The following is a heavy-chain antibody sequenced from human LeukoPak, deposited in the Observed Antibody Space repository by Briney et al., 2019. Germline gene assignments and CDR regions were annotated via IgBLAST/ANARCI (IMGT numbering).Heavy chain of an antibody. CDR2: ISSSSSYI. V-gene: IGHV3-21*01. D-gene: IGHD3-22*01. J-gene: IGHJ4*02. CDR1: GFTFSSYS. Sequence: GGSLRLSCAASGFTFSSYSMNWVRQAPGKGLEWVSSISSSSSYIYYADSVKGRFTISRDNSKNTLNLQMNSLRAEDTAVYYCAKDPTHYRVWDYYETIGLSYWGQGTMVTVSS. CDR3: AKDPTHYRVWDYYETIGLSY.